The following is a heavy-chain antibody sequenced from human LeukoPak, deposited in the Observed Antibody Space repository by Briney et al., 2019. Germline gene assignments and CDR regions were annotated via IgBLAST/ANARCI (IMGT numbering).Heavy chain of an antibody. CDR2: INVGNGKT. CDR1: GYTFIRNA. CDR3: ARDSPLSPYDY. D-gene: IGHD3-16*02. V-gene: IGHV1-3*01. Sequence: ASVKVSCKASGYTFIRNAMHWVRQAPGQRLEWMGWINVGNGKTKYSQKFQGRVTITRDTFASTAYMEVSSLRSEDTAVYYCARDSPLSPYDYWGQGTLVTVSS. J-gene: IGHJ4*02.